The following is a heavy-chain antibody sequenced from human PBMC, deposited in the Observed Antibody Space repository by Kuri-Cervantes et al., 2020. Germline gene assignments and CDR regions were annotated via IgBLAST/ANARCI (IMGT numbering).Heavy chain of an antibody. CDR1: GFTFSSYA. CDR2: ISYDGSSK. V-gene: IGHV3-30-3*02. J-gene: IGHJ4*02. Sequence: GGSLRLSCAASGFTFSSYAMHWVRQAPGKGLEWVAVISYDGSSKNYADSVKGRFSISRDNAKNTLYLQMNSLRAEDTAVYYCATGVGATGYWGQGTLVTVSS. D-gene: IGHD1-26*01. CDR3: ATGVGATGY.